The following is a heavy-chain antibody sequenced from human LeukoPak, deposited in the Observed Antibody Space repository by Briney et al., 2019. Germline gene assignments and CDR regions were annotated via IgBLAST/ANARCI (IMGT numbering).Heavy chain of an antibody. D-gene: IGHD3-22*01. Sequence: GESLKISCKGSGYSFTSYWIGWVRQMPGKGLEWMGIIYPGASDTRYSPSFQGQVTISADKPINTAYLQWSSLKASDTAMYYCARHRYHYDSSGAFGYWGQGTLVTVSS. CDR2: IYPGASDT. V-gene: IGHV5-51*01. J-gene: IGHJ4*02. CDR3: ARHRYHYDSSGAFGY. CDR1: GYSFTSYW.